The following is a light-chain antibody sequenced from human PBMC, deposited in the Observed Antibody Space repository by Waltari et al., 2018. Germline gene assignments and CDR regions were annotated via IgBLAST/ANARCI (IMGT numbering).Light chain of an antibody. Sequence: EIVLTQSPGTVSSSPGERATLSCRASQRVSRALAWYQQKPCQAPRLLMYGASIRATGIPDRFSGGGSGTDFSLTISRLEPEDSASYYCQHYVTLPVTFGQGTKVEIK. V-gene: IGKV3-20*01. CDR2: GAS. CDR3: QHYVTLPVT. CDR1: QRVSRA. J-gene: IGKJ1*01.